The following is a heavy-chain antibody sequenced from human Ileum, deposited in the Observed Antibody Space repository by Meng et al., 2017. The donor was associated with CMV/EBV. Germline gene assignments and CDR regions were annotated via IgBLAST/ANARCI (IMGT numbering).Heavy chain of an antibody. Sequence: GESLKISCAASGFTFSSYAMHWVRQAPGKGLEYVAAISSSGNSAYYADSGKGRFSISRDNSRDTVYLQMGSLRAEDMAVYYCARRDCSGASCSTPFDYWGQGTLVTVSS. V-gene: IGHV3-64*02. CDR1: GFTFSSYA. CDR2: ISSSGNSA. J-gene: IGHJ4*02. D-gene: IGHD2-2*02. CDR3: ARRDCSGASCSTPFDY.